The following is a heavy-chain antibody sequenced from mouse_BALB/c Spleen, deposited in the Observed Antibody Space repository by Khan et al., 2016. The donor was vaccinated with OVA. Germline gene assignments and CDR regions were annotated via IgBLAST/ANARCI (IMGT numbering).Heavy chain of an antibody. CDR1: GFTFSDYY. J-gene: IGHJ3*01. CDR2: ISNRGSTT. D-gene: IGHD2-3*01. Sequence: EVELVESGGGLVQPGGSLTLSCPTSGFTFSDYYMYWVRQTPEKRLEWVAYISNRGSTTYYPDTVRSRFTISRDHAKNTLYLQLSRLKSEDPAMYYCARGGDDGGLASWGQGTRVTVSA. V-gene: IGHV5-12*02. CDR3: ARGGDDGGLAS.